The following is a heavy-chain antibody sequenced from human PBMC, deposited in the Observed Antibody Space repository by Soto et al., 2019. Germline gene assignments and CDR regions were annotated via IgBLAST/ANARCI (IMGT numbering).Heavy chain of an antibody. J-gene: IGHJ4*02. CDR2: ISNDGSNK. CDR3: AKGFGNYGAFDY. CDR1: GFSLSTYG. V-gene: IGHV3-30*18. D-gene: IGHD1-7*01. Sequence: QVHLVESGGGVVQPGRSLRLSCAASGFSLSTYGMHWVRQAPGKGLEWVAFISNDGSNKYYADSVKGRFTISRDNSKNTLYLQMNSLRAEDTAVDYCAKGFGNYGAFDYWGQGTLVTVSS.